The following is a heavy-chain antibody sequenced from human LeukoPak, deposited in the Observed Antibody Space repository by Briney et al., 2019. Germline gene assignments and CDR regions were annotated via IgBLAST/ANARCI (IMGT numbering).Heavy chain of an antibody. CDR2: IYYSGST. CDR3: ARGGDFWSGLDHFDY. CDR1: GGSISSYY. D-gene: IGHD3-3*01. Sequence: SETLSLTCTVSGGSISSYYWSWIRQPPGKGLEWIGYIYYSGSTNYNPSLKSRVTISVDTSKNQFSLKLSSVTAADTAVYYCARGGDFWSGLDHFDYWGQGTLVTVSS. J-gene: IGHJ4*02. V-gene: IGHV4-59*01.